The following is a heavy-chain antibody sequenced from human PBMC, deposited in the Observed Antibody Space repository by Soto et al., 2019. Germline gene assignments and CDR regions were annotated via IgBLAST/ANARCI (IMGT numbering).Heavy chain of an antibody. D-gene: IGHD1-26*01. CDR2: VFWDGGE. V-gene: IGHV2-5*02. CDR3: TQVYGSGSWGWYSDS. CDR1: GFSLTTTGVG. J-gene: IGHJ4*02. Sequence: QITLRESGPSLVKPTETLTLTCTFSGFSLTTTGVGVGWIRQPPGKALEWLAVVFWDGGERYSPSLKSRVTITKDTSKDQVVFTMTNMDPADTATYYCTQVYGSGSWGWYSDSWGQGTLVTVSS.